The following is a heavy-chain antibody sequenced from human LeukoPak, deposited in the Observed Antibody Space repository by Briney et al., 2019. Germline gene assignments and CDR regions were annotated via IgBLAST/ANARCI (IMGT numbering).Heavy chain of an antibody. J-gene: IGHJ5*02. CDR1: GYTFTDYD. D-gene: IGHD3-10*01. CDR3: VRLMVRGVIGP. V-gene: IGHV1-8*01. Sequence: ASVKVSCKTSGYTFTDYDINWVRQATGQGLEWMGWMNPNSGNTGYAQKFQGRVTMTRDTSISTAYMELSSLRSDDTAVYYCVRLMVRGVIGPWSQGTPVTVSS. CDR2: MNPNSGNT.